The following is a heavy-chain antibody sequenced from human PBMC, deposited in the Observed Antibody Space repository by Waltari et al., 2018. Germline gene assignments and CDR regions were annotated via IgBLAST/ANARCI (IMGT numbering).Heavy chain of an antibody. J-gene: IGHJ4*02. D-gene: IGHD5-12*01. Sequence: EIQVVESGGGLVQPGGSLRLSCAASGFTFRGYWMSWVRQAPGKGLEWVANIKQDGSAKFYLDSVKGRFTISRDNAKNTLYLQMNSLRAEDTALYYCARAVDVADYWGQGTLVTVSS. CDR1: GFTFRGYW. CDR2: IKQDGSAK. V-gene: IGHV3-7*01. CDR3: ARAVDVADY.